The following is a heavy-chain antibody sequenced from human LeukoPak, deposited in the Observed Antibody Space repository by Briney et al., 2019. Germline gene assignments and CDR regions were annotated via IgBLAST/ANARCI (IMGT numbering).Heavy chain of an antibody. CDR2: IHYSGST. D-gene: IGHD5-12*01. CDR1: GGSVAPYY. CDR3: ARDDSDYDDAFLI. J-gene: IGHJ3*02. Sequence: ASETLSLTCSVSGGSVAPYYWNWIRQSPGKGLEWIGYIHYSGSTKYNPSLESRVTISVDTSRNQFSLKLNSVTAADTAVYYCARDDSDYDDAFLICGQGTMVSVSS. V-gene: IGHV4-59*02.